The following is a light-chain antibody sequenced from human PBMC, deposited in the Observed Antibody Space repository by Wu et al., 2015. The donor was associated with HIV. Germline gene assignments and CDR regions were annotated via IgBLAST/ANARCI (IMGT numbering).Light chain of an antibody. V-gene: IGKV3-20*01. CDR3: QQYGSSPLT. J-gene: IGKJ3*01. CDR2: GAS. Sequence: EIVMTQSPATLSVSPGDRVTLSCRASQSASTNLAWYQQKPGQAPRLLIHGASTRATGIPDRFSGSGSGTDFTLTISRLEPEDFAVYFCQQYGSSPLTFGPGTKVDIK. CDR1: QSASTN.